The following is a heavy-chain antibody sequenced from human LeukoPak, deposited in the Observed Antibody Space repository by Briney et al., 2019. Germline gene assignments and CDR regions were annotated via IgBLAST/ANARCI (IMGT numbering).Heavy chain of an antibody. CDR3: ARTGLGMYSFDS. D-gene: IGHD3/OR15-3a*01. CDR1: GFTFSTYT. CDR2: ISYDGSNK. J-gene: IGHJ4*02. Sequence: GGSLRLSCSASGFTFSTYTMNWVRQAPGKGLEWVAVISYDGSNKYYADSVKGRFTISRDNSKNTLYLQMNSLRAEDTAVYYCARTGLGMYSFDSWGRGTLVTVSS. V-gene: IGHV3-30*04.